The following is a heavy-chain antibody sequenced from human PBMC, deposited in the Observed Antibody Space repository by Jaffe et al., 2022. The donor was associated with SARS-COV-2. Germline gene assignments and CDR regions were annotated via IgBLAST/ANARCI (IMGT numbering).Heavy chain of an antibody. J-gene: IGHJ4*02. CDR2: IKSKTDGGTT. Sequence: EVQLVESGGGLVKPGGSLRLSCAASGFTFSNAWMSWVRQAPGKGLEWVGRIKSKTDGGTTDYAAPVKGRFTISRDDSKNTLYLQMNSLKTEDTAVYYCTTDSAEQWLVPFPFDYWGQGTLVTVSS. V-gene: IGHV3-15*01. D-gene: IGHD6-19*01. CDR1: GFTFSNAW. CDR3: TTDSAEQWLVPFPFDY.